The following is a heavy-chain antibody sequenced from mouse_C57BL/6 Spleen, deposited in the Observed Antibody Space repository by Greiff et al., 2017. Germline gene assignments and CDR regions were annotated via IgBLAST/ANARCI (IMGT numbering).Heavy chain of an antibody. Sequence: EVQLQQSGPELVKPGASVKIPCKASGYTFTDYNMDWVKQSHGKSLEWIGDINPNNGGTIYNQKFKGTATLTVDKSSSTAYMELRSLTSEDTAVYYCARRDYEGFAYWGQGTLVTVSA. D-gene: IGHD2-4*01. V-gene: IGHV1-18*01. CDR2: INPNNGGT. CDR1: GYTFTDYN. CDR3: ARRDYEGFAY. J-gene: IGHJ3*01.